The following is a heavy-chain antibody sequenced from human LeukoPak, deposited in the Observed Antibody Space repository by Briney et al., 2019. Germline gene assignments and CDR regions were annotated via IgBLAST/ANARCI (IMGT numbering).Heavy chain of an antibody. J-gene: IGHJ3*01. D-gene: IGHD3-3*01. CDR1: GGSISSSSYY. CDR2: ISYTGST. V-gene: IGHV4-39*02. Sequence: PSETLSLTCTVSGGSISSSSYYWVWIRRPPGKGLEWIGSISYTGSTYYNPSLESRVTISVDMSKNHFSLKLSSVTAADTALYYCARSSIQTRTIFGVANAFDVWGQGTMVTVSS. CDR3: ARSSIQTRTIFGVANAFDV.